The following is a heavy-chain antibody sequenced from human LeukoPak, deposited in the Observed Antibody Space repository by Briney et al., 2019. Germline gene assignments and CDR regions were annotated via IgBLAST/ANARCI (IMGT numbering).Heavy chain of an antibody. J-gene: IGHJ6*03. CDR2: ISPNSGGT. Sequence: ASVKVSCKASGYTFTGYYMHWVRQAPGQGLEWMGWISPNSGGTNYAQKFQGRVTMTRDTSISTAYMELSRLRSDDTAVYYCAREVVAPQDHYYYYMDVWGKGTTVTVSS. V-gene: IGHV1-2*02. CDR3: AREVVAPQDHYYYYMDV. CDR1: GYTFTGYY. D-gene: IGHD2-2*01.